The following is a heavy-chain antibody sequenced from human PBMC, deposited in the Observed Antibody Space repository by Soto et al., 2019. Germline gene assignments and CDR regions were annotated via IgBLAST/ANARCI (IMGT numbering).Heavy chain of an antibody. V-gene: IGHV1-69*13. CDR2: FIPIFGTA. CDR1: GGTFSSYA. J-gene: IGHJ5*02. D-gene: IGHD6-13*01. Sequence: SVKVSCKASGGTFSSYAISWVRQAPGQGLEWMGGFIPIFGTAHYAQKFQGRVTITADESTSTAYMELRSLRSEDTAVYYCARDGRIAAAGSNWFDPWGQGTLVTVSS. CDR3: ARDGRIAAAGSNWFDP.